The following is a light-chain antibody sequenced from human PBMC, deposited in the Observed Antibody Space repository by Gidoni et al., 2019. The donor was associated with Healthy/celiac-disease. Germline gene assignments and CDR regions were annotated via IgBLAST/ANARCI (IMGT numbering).Light chain of an antibody. Sequence: KIPSSPSSLSASVGDRVTITCQASQDISNYLNWYQQKPGKAPKLLIYDASNLETGVPSRFSGSGSGTDFTFTISSLQPEDIATYYCQQYDNLPLTFGGXTKVEIK. CDR3: QQYDNLPLT. J-gene: IGKJ4*01. CDR2: DAS. V-gene: IGKV1-33*01. CDR1: QDISNY.